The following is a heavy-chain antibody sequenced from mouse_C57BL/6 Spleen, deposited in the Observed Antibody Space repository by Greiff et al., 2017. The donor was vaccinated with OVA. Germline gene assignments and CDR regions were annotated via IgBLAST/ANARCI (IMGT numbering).Heavy chain of an antibody. D-gene: IGHD2-1*01. CDR2: IDPSDSYT. V-gene: IGHV1-69*01. J-gene: IGHJ2*01. CDR1: GYTFTSYW. CDR3: ARGGYGNYVGY. Sequence: VQLQQPGAELVMPGASVKLSCKASGYTFTSYWMHWVKQRPGQGLEWIGEIDPSDSYTNYNQKFKGKSTLTVDKSSSTAYMQLSSLTSEDAAVYDCARGGYGNYVGYWGPGTTLTVSS.